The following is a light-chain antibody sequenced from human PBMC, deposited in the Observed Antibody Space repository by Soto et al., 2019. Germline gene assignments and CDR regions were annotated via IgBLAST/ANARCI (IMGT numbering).Light chain of an antibody. V-gene: IGKV1-5*03. CDR3: QQYNSS. J-gene: IGKJ4*01. Sequence: DIQMTQSPSTVSASVGDRVTITCRASQSISNWLAWYQQKPGKAPKLLIYKASNLESGVPSRFSGSGSGTEFTLTISSLQPDDFATYYCQQYNSSFGGGTKV. CDR1: QSISNW. CDR2: KAS.